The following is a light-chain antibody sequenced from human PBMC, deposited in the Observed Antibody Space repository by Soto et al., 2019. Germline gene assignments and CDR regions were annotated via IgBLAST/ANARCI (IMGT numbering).Light chain of an antibody. CDR3: QQYGSSPPGT. CDR1: QSVSSSY. V-gene: IGKV3-20*01. J-gene: IGKJ5*01. CDR2: GTS. Sequence: EIVLTQSPGTLSLSPGERATLSCRASQSVSSSYLAWYQQKPGQAPRLLIYGTSGRATGIPDRFSGSGSGTDFTLTISRLEAEDFAVYYCQQYGSSPPGTFGQGTRLEIK.